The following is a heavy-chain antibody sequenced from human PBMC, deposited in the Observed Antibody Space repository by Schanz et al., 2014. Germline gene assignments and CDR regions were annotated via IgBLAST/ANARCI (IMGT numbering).Heavy chain of an antibody. CDR1: GFTFSSYS. CDR2: FIVDSGNT. Sequence: EVQLVESGGYLVQPGGSLRLSCAASGFTFSSYSMNWVRQAPGKGLEWVSGFIVDSGNTYYAGSVKGRFTISRDNSKNSLYLQMNSLRAEDTAVFYCARDGDRFYHNYYMDVWGKGTTVTVSS. V-gene: IGHV3-21*04. D-gene: IGHD4-17*01. J-gene: IGHJ6*03. CDR3: ARDGDRFYHNYYMDV.